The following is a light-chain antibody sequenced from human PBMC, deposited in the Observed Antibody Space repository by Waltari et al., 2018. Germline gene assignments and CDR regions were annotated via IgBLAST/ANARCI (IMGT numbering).Light chain of an antibody. CDR3: QESYSTPFT. J-gene: IGKJ3*01. V-gene: IGKV1-39*01. CDR1: QSISSY. CDR2: AAS. Sequence: DIQMTQSPSSLSASVGDRVTITCRASQSISSYLNWYQQKPGKAPKLLIYAASNLQSGVPSRFSGSGSGTDFTLTITSLQPEDFATYYCQESYSTPFTFGPGTKVAIK.